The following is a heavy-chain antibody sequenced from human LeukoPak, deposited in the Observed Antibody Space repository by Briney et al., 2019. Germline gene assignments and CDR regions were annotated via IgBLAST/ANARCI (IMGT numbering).Heavy chain of an antibody. CDR1: GGSISSYY. CDR3: ARATTMVRGVIQAPNYYYYYGMDV. CDR2: IYYSGST. Sequence: SETLSLTCTVSGGSISSYYWSWIRQPPGKGLEWIGYIYYSGSTNYNPSLKRRVTISVDTSKNQFSLKLSSVTAADTAVYYCARATTMVRGVIQAPNYYYYYGMDVWGQGTTVTVSS. D-gene: IGHD3-10*01. V-gene: IGHV4-59*01. J-gene: IGHJ6*02.